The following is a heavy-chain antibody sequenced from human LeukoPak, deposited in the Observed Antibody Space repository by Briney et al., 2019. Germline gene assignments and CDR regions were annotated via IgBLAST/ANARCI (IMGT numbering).Heavy chain of an antibody. Sequence: GESLKISCKASGYSFTSYWIGWVRQMPGKGLEWMGIIYPGDSDTRSSPSFQGQVTISADKSISTAYLKWSSLKASDTAMYYCARRKHPPNYYDSSGYFDYWGQGTLVTVSS. V-gene: IGHV5-51*01. J-gene: IGHJ4*02. CDR3: ARRKHPPNYYDSSGYFDY. CDR1: GYSFTSYW. CDR2: IYPGDSDT. D-gene: IGHD3-22*01.